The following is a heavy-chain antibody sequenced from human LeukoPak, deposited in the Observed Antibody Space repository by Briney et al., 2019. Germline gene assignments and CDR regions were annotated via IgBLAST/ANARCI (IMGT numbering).Heavy chain of an antibody. CDR3: AAMTTVTMYSYFFDS. CDR2: INHSGST. J-gene: IGHJ4*02. V-gene: IGHV4-34*01. CDR1: GGSFSGYY. D-gene: IGHD4-17*01. Sequence: PSETLSLTCAVYGGSFSGYYWSWIRQPPGKGLEWIGEINHSGSTNYNLSLKSRVTISIDTSKNQFSLKLTSVTAADTAIYYCAAMTTVTMYSYFFDSWGQGTLLTVSS.